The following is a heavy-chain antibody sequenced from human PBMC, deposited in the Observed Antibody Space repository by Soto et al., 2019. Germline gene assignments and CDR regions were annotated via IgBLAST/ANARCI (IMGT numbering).Heavy chain of an antibody. V-gene: IGHV3-21*01. D-gene: IGHD2-2*01. CDR1: GFTFSDYS. J-gene: IGHJ5*02. CDR3: ARAKSREVAVVPAAIVGWFDP. CDR2: ISRSGNYI. Sequence: EVHVVESGGGLVKPGGSLRLSCVGSGFTFSDYSMNWVRQAPGKGLEWVSSISRSGNYIYYADSVKGRFTISRDNAKSSLFLQMNSLKAEDSVVYYCARAKSREVAVVPAAIVGWFDPWGQGTLVTVSS.